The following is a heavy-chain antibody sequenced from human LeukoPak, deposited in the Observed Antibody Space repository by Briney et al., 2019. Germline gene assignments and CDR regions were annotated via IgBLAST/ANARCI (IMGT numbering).Heavy chain of an antibody. J-gene: IGHJ4*02. Sequence: GGSLRLSCATSGFTFSTYAMSWVRQAPGKGLEWVSLISGSGSGTHYADSVKGRFTISRDNSKNTLYLHMNTLRAGDTAVYYCARSGTEDGYNIYFDHWGQGTLVTVSS. D-gene: IGHD5-24*01. CDR3: ARSGTEDGYNIYFDH. CDR1: GFTFSTYA. V-gene: IGHV3-23*01. CDR2: ISGSGSGT.